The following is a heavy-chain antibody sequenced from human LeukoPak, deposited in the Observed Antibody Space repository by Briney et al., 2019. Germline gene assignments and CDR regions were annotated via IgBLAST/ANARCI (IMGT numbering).Heavy chain of an antibody. CDR3: ASIAVASYYFDY. D-gene: IGHD6-19*01. CDR2: MYYTGST. CDR1: GGSISSGGYY. J-gene: IGHJ4*02. V-gene: IGHV4-39*01. Sequence: SETLSLTCSVSGGSISSGGYYWSWIRQPPGKGLEWIGSMYYTGSTYYNPSLKSRVTISVDTSKNQFSPKLNSVTAADTAVYYCASIAVASYYFDYWGQGTLVPVSS.